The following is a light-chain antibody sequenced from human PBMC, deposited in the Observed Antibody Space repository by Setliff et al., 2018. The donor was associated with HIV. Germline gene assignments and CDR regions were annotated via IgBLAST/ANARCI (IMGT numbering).Light chain of an antibody. V-gene: IGLV2-23*02. Sequence: QSAMAQFASVSGSPGQSITISCTGTSSDVGRYNLVSWYQQHPGKAPKLMIYEVTKRPSGISHRFSGSKSGSTASLTISGLQAEDEAEYYCCSYAGSSTLVFGTGTKVTVL. CDR1: SSDVGRYNL. J-gene: IGLJ1*01. CDR2: EVT. CDR3: CSYAGSSTLV.